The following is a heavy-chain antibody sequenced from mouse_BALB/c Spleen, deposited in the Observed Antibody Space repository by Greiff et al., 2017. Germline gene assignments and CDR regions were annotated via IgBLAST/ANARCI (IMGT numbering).Heavy chain of an antibody. Sequence: VKLMESGAELAKPGASVKMSCKASGYTFTSYWMHWVKQRPGQGLEWIGYINPSTGYTEYNQKFKDKATLTADKSSSTAYMQLSSLTSEDSAVYYCASGYYGSSYGFAYWGQGTLVTVSA. CDR1: GYTFTSYW. V-gene: IGHV1-7*01. CDR3: ASGYYGSSYGFAY. CDR2: INPSTGYT. D-gene: IGHD1-1*01. J-gene: IGHJ3*01.